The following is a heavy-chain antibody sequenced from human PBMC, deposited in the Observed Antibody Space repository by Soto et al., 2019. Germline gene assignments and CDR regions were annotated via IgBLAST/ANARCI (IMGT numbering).Heavy chain of an antibody. CDR1: GFTFSSYG. CDR2: ISYDGSNK. CDR3: AKLGGDGGNPGGAFDI. D-gene: IGHD2-15*01. J-gene: IGHJ3*02. Sequence: QVQLVESGGGVVQPGRSLRLSCAASGFTFSSYGMHWVRQAPGKGLEWVAVISYDGSNKYYADSVKGRFTISRDNSKNTLYLQMNSLRAEDTAVYYCAKLGGDGGNPGGAFDIWGQGTMVTVSS. V-gene: IGHV3-30*18.